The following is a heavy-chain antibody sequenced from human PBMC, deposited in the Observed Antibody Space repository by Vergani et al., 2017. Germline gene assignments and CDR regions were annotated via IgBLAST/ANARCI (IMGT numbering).Heavy chain of an antibody. CDR3: ARWGNEKRLDS. CDR2: IWYDGSNK. Sequence: QVQLVESEGGVVQPGRSLTLSCVASGFTFSSHGMHWVRQAPGKGLEWVAVIWYDGSNKYYGDSVKGRFTISRDHSKNTLYLQMNSLRVEDTAVYYCARWGNEKRLDSWGQGTLVTVSS. J-gene: IGHJ5*01. D-gene: IGHD1-1*01. V-gene: IGHV3-33*01. CDR1: GFTFSSHG.